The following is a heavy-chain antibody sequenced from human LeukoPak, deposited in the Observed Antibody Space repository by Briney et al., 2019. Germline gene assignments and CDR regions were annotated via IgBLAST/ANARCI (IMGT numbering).Heavy chain of an antibody. V-gene: IGHV4-38-2*02. J-gene: IGHJ4*02. Sequence: SETLSLTCSVSGYSISSGYYWAWIRQPPGKGLEWIGTIFHSGSTYYNPSLKSRVTISVDTSKNQFSLKLSSVTAADTAVYYCARSYDSSGLDYWGQGTLVTVSS. CDR3: ARSYDSSGLDY. D-gene: IGHD3-22*01. CDR1: GYSISSGYY. CDR2: IFHSGST.